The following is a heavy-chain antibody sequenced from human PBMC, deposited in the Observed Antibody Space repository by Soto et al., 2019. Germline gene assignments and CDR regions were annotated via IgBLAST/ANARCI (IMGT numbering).Heavy chain of an antibody. CDR3: ARWPDGYYYYGMDV. J-gene: IGHJ6*02. CDR2: MNPNSGNT. V-gene: IGHV1-8*01. Sequence: QVQLVQSGAGVKKPGASVKVSCKASGYTFTSYDINWVRQATGQGLEWMGWMNPNSGNTGYAQKFQGRVTMTRNTSMSTAYMELSSLRSEDTAVYYCARWPDGYYYYGMDVWGQGTTVTVSS. CDR1: GYTFTSYD.